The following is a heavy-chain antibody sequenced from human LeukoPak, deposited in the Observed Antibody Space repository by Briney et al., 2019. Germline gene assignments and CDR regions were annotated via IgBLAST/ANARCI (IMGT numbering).Heavy chain of an antibody. CDR2: IYNGDGT. CDR3: ARHGSITMVRGKRRYYYMDV. D-gene: IGHD3-10*01. Sequence: GGSLRLSCAASGFTVSSNYMSWVLQAPGKGLEWVSVIYNGDGTYYADSVKGRFTISRDNSKNTLYLQMNSLRAEDTAVYYCARHGSITMVRGKRRYYYMDVWGKGTTVTISS. CDR1: GFTVSSNY. V-gene: IGHV3-53*01. J-gene: IGHJ6*03.